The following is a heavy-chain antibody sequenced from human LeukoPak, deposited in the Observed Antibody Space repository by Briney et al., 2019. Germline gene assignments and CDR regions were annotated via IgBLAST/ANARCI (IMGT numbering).Heavy chain of an antibody. CDR3: ARDRCGGDCYSSGDAFDI. D-gene: IGHD2-21*02. CDR2: VSYDGSNK. Sequence: PGGSLRLSCAASGFTFSSYAMHWVRQAPGKRLAWVAVVSYDGSNKYYADSVKGRFTISRDNSKNTLYLQMNSLRAEDTAVYYCARDRCGGDCYSSGDAFDIWGQGTMVTVSS. CDR1: GFTFSSYA. V-gene: IGHV3-30-3*01. J-gene: IGHJ3*02.